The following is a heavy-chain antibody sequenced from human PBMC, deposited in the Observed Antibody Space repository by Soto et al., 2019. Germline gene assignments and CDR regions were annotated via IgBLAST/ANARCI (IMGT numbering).Heavy chain of an antibody. CDR3: GSSFFCSGGSCYSISSH. CDR1: GFTVSSND. CDR2: IYTGGGT. D-gene: IGHD2-15*01. Sequence: EVQLVESGGGLVQPGGSLRLSCAPSGFTVSSNDMSWVRQAPGKGLEWVSVIYTGGGTYYADSVKGRFTISRDNSKNTLYLQMNSLRDEETAVYYCGSSFFCSGGSCYSISSHWGQGTLVTVSS. J-gene: IGHJ4*02. V-gene: IGHV3-66*01.